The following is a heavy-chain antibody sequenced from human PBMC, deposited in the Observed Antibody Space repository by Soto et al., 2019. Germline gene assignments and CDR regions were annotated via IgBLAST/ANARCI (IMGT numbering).Heavy chain of an antibody. CDR2: IYYRSRWFN. D-gene: IGHD6-13*01. V-gene: IGHV6-1*01. CDR3: ARGAAPIWFDP. Sequence: SQTLSLPCAISGDTVSSNSATGNWIRQSPSRGLEWLGRIYYRSRWFNDYAGSVKSRITINSDTSKNQFSLHLNSVTPDDTAVYYCARGAAPIWFDPWGQGTRVTVSS. CDR1: GDTVSSNSAT. J-gene: IGHJ5*02.